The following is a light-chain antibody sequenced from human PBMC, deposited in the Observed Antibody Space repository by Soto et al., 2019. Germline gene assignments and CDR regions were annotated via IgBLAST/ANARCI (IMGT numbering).Light chain of an antibody. V-gene: IGLV2-8*01. CDR1: SSDVGGYNY. Sequence: QSVLTQPPSASGSPGQSVTISCTGTSSDVGGYNYVSWYQQHPGKAPKLMIYDVSERPSGVPERFSGSKSGNTASLTVSGLQAEDEADYYCSSYGGSNNLIFGGGTKVTVL. J-gene: IGLJ2*01. CDR3: SSYGGSNNLI. CDR2: DVS.